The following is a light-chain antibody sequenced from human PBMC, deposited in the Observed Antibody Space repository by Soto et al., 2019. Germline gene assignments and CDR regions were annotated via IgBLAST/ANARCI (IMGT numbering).Light chain of an antibody. CDR1: QSVDSSY. CDR3: QHYGNSHMYT. CDR2: GAS. V-gene: IGKV3-20*01. J-gene: IGKJ2*01. Sequence: EIVLTQSPGTLSLSPGERATLSCRASQSVDSSYLAWYQQKPGQAPRLLIYGASSRATGIPDRFSGSGSGTDFTLTISRLEPEDFAVFYCQHYGNSHMYTVGQGTKLEIK.